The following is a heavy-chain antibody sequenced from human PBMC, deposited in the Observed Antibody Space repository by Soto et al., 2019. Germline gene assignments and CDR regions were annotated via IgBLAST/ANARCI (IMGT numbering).Heavy chain of an antibody. CDR3: AKDRLVRIVVTGARGMDV. Sequence: QVQLVQSGAEVKKPGASVKVSCKASGYTFTSYDINWVRQATGQGLEWMGWMNPNSGNTGYAQKFQGRVTISRDNSQNMVYLQMSSLSPEDTAVYYCAKDRLVRIVVTGARGMDVWGRGTTVTVSS. J-gene: IGHJ6*02. V-gene: IGHV1-8*01. CDR1: GYTFTSYD. D-gene: IGHD3-22*01. CDR2: MNPNSGNT.